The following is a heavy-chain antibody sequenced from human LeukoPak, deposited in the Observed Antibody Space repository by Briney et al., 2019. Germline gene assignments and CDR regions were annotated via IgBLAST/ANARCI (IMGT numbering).Heavy chain of an antibody. V-gene: IGHV3-7*03. CDR3: ARGQLVQDY. Sequence: GGSLRLSCADSGYTFSSYWMSWVRQAPGKGLEWVANIKQDGSEKYYVDSVKGRFTISRDNAKNSLYLQMNSLRAEDTAVYYCARGQLVQDYWGQGTLVTVSS. J-gene: IGHJ4*02. D-gene: IGHD6-13*01. CDR2: IKQDGSEK. CDR1: GYTFSSYW.